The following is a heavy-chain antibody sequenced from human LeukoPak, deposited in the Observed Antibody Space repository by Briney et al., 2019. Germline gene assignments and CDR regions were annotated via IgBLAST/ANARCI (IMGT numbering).Heavy chain of an antibody. CDR1: GHTFTSYG. V-gene: IGHV1-18*01. CDR3: ARADYANNWFDP. Sequence: ASLKFSCKASGHTFTSYGISWVRQAPGQGLEWMGWISAYNGNTNYAQKLQGRVTMTTDTSTSTAYMELRSLRSDDTAVYYCARADYANNWFDPWGQGTLVTVSS. CDR2: ISAYNGNT. J-gene: IGHJ5*02. D-gene: IGHD3-16*01.